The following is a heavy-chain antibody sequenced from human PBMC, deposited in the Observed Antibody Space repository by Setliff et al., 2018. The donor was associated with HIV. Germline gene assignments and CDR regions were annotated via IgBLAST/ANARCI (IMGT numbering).Heavy chain of an antibody. CDR3: AGGSYSSSWYGYYYYYGMDV. J-gene: IGHJ6*02. D-gene: IGHD6-13*01. V-gene: IGHV1-8*01. CDR1: GYTFTSYD. Sequence: ASVKVSCKASGYTFTSYDINWVRQATGQGLEWMGWMNPNSGNTGYAQKFQGRVTMTRNTSISTAYMELSSLRSEDTAVYYCAGGSYSSSWYGYYYYYGMDVWGQGTTVTVSS. CDR2: MNPNSGNT.